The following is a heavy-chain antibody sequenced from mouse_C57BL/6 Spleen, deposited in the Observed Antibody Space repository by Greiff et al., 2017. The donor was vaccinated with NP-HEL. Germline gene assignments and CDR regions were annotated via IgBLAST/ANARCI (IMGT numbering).Heavy chain of an antibody. CDR1: GYTFTSYW. CDR3: ASGLSSYFDY. D-gene: IGHD2-2*01. CDR2: IDPSDSYT. Sequence: QVQLQQPGAELVMPGASVKLSCKASGYTFTSYWMHWVKQRPGQGLEWIGEIDPSDSYTNYNQKFKGQSTLTVDKSSSTAYMQLSSLTSEDSAVYYCASGLSSYFDYWGQGTTLTVSS. V-gene: IGHV1-69*01. J-gene: IGHJ2*01.